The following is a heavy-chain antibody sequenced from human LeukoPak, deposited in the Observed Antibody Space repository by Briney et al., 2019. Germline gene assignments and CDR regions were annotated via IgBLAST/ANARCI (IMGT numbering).Heavy chain of an antibody. Sequence: GGSLRLSCAASGFTFVNAWMTWVRQAPGKGLEWVGRMESNPAGGRTDYAAPVKGRFTISRDNSRSTLYLQLNNLRAEDTAVYYCTTLAFDVHYWGRGTLIIVSS. J-gene: IGHJ4*02. D-gene: IGHD2/OR15-2a*01. V-gene: IGHV3-15*04. CDR2: MESNPAGGRT. CDR1: GFTFVNAW. CDR3: TTLAFDVHY.